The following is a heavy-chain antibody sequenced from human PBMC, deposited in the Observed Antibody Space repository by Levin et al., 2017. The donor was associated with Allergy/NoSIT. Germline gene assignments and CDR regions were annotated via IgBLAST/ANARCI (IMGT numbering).Heavy chain of an antibody. Sequence: GESLKISCAASGFTFSSYWMSWVRQAPGKGLEWMANIKEDGSDKYYVDSVKGRFTISRDNAKNSLYLQMNSLRAEDTAVYYCATQFADRSANRDYWGQGTLVTVSS. CDR3: ATQFADRSANRDY. V-gene: IGHV3-7*01. CDR1: GFTFSSYW. D-gene: IGHD1-14*01. CDR2: IKEDGSDK. J-gene: IGHJ4*02.